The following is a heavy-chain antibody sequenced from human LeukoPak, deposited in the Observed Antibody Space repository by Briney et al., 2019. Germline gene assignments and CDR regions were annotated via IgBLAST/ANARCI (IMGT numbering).Heavy chain of an antibody. CDR3: ARGGWSGYSYGSEPEKYFDY. CDR1: GDSISSYY. CDR2: IYTSGST. D-gene: IGHD5-18*01. V-gene: IGHV4-4*07. Sequence: SETLSLTCTVSGDSISSYYWSWIRQPAGKGLEWIGRIYTSGSTNYNPSLKSRVTMSVDTSKTQFSLKLSSVTAADTAVYYCARGGWSGYSYGSEPEKYFDYWGQGTLVTVSS. J-gene: IGHJ4*02.